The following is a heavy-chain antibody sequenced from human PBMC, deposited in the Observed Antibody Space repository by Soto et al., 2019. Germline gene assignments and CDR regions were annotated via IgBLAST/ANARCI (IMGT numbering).Heavy chain of an antibody. CDR3: AADTIFGVVIIPETYYYGMDV. V-gene: IGHV1-58*01. J-gene: IGHJ6*02. Sequence: GASVKVSCKASGFTFTSSAVQWVRQARGQRLEWIGWIVVGSGNTNYAQKFQERVTITRDMSTSTAYMELSSLRSEDTAVYYCAADTIFGVVIIPETYYYGMDVWGQGTTVTVSS. D-gene: IGHD3-3*01. CDR2: IVVGSGNT. CDR1: GFTFTSSA.